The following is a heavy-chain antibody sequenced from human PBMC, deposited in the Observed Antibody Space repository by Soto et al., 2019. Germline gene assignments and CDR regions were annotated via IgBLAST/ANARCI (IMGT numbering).Heavy chain of an antibody. D-gene: IGHD3-10*01. V-gene: IGHV1-69*13. Sequence: GTSVKLSCEACGGSFRSYAISWVRQAPKQGLECMGGIIPIFGTANYAQKFQGRVTITADESTSTAYMELSSLRSEDTAVYYCARARNAAMVRGVIITGSYYGMDVWGQGTTVTVS. CDR2: IIPIFGTA. J-gene: IGHJ6*02. CDR1: GGSFRSYA. CDR3: ARARNAAMVRGVIITGSYYGMDV.